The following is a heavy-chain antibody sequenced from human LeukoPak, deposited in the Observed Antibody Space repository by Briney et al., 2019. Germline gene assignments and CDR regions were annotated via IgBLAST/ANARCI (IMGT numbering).Heavy chain of an antibody. V-gene: IGHV1-18*01. D-gene: IGHD3-10*01. CDR1: GYTFTTYG. CDR3: ARVHYYGSGSYLARGYYYVDV. CDR2: ISAYNANT. Sequence: GASVKVSCKASGYTFTTYGITWVRQAPGQGLEWMGWISAYNANTNYAQELQGRVTMTTVTSTSTAYMELRSLRSDDTAVYYCARVHYYGSGSYLARGYYYVDVWGKGTTVTVSS. J-gene: IGHJ6*03.